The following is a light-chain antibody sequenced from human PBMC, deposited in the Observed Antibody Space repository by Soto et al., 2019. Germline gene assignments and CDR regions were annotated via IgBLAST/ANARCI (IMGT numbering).Light chain of an antibody. V-gene: IGKV3-11*01. CDR3: HQRQSWPRT. CDR2: QTS. J-gene: IGKJ1*01. Sequence: EIVLTQSPATLSSSPGDGVTLXCRASHYVNNCVDWYEQMPCKAPRPLIYQTSLKANGIPARFSASGSGTDFTRPISDVQPEDFALYYGHQRQSWPRTVGQGTKVDIK. CDR1: HYVNNC.